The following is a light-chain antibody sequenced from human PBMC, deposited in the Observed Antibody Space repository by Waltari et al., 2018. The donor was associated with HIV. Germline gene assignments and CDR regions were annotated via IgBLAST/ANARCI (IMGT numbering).Light chain of an antibody. J-gene: IGLJ2*01. CDR2: EVS. Sequence: QSALTQPPSVSGSPGQSVTISCAGTSSDVGNYNRVSWYHQPPGTAPKLMIYEVSNRPSGVPDRFSGSKSGNTASLTISGLQADDEADYYCSSYTSSYSVVFGGGTKVTVL. CDR3: SSYTSSYSVV. CDR1: SSDVGNYNR. V-gene: IGLV2-18*02.